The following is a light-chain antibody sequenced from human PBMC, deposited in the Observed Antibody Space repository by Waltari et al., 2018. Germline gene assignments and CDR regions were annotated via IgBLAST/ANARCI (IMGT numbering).Light chain of an antibody. CDR2: EVN. CDR3: SSYTSSSTYVV. J-gene: IGLJ2*01. V-gene: IGLV2-14*01. CDR1: SSDVGGYNY. Sequence: QSALTQPASVSGSPGQSITISCTGTSSDVGGYNYVSWYQQHPGKAPNLMIYEVNNRPSGVSNRFSGSKSGNTASLTIAGLQAEDEADYYCSSYTSSSTYVVFGGGTRLTVL.